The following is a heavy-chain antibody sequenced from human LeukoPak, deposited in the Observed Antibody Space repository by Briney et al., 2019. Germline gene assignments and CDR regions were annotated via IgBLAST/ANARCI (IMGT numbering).Heavy chain of an antibody. CDR1: GFTFSSYS. J-gene: IGHJ6*03. Sequence: GGSLRLSCAASGFTFSSYSMNWVRQAPGKGLEWVSSISSSSSYIYYADSVKGRFTISRDNAKNSLYLQMNSLRAEDTAVYYCARDGTSRQDPYYKDVWGKGTTVTVSS. V-gene: IGHV3-21*01. D-gene: IGHD1-14*01. CDR3: ARDGTSRQDPYYKDV. CDR2: ISSSSSYI.